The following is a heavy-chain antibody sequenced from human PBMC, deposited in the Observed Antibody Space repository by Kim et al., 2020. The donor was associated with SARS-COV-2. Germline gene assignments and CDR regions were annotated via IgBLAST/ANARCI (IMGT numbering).Heavy chain of an antibody. CDR3: ARARFWSGYYHPYFDY. CDR2: ISSSGSTI. D-gene: IGHD3-3*01. V-gene: IGHV3-11*01. J-gene: IGHJ4*02. Sequence: GGSLRLSCAASGFTFSDYYMSWIRQAPGKGLEWVSYISSSGSTIYYADSVKGRFTISRDNAKNSLYLQMNSLRAEDTAVYYCARARFWSGYYHPYFDYWGQGTLVTVSS. CDR1: GFTFSDYY.